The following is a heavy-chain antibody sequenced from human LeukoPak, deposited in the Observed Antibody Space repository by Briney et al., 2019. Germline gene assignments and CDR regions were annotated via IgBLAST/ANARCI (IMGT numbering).Heavy chain of an antibody. Sequence: SETLSLTCAVYGGSFSGYYWSWIRQPPGKGLEWIGEINHSGSTNYNPSLKSRVTISVDKSKNQFSLRLRFVTAADTAVYYCARDSGTTGEVKFDPWGQGTLVTVSS. V-gene: IGHV4-34*01. D-gene: IGHD3-10*01. CDR3: ARDSGTTGEVKFDP. CDR2: INHSGST. CDR1: GGSFSGYY. J-gene: IGHJ5*02.